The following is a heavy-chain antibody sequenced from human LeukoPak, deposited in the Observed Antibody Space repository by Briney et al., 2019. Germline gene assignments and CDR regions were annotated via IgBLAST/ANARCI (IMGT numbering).Heavy chain of an antibody. CDR3: ARDTASSGYYYPSFHY. CDR1: GFTFDDYG. Sequence: GGSLRLSCAASGFTFDDYGMSWVRQAPGKGLEWVSGINWTGDSTGYADSVKGRFTISRDNGKNSLYLLMNSLRAEDTALYYCARDTASSGYYYPSFHYWGQGALVTVSS. CDR2: INWTGDST. J-gene: IGHJ4*02. D-gene: IGHD3-22*01. V-gene: IGHV3-20*04.